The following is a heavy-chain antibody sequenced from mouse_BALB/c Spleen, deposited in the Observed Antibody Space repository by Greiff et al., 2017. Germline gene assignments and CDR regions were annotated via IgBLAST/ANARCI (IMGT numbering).Heavy chain of an antibody. CDR3: ARDGNYGNYGWYFDV. CDR2: IHYSGSN. Sequence: VQLQQSGPDLVKPSQSLSLTCTVTGYSITSGYSWHWIRQFPGNKLEWMGYIHYSGSNNYNPSLKNRISITRDTSKNQFFLKLNSVTTEDTATYYCARDGNYGNYGWYFDVWGAGTTVTVSS. D-gene: IGHD2-1*01. J-gene: IGHJ1*01. V-gene: IGHV3-1*02. CDR1: GYSITSGYS.